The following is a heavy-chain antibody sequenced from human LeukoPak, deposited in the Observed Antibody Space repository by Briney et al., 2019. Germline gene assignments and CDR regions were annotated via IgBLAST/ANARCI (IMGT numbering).Heavy chain of an antibody. Sequence: PSETLSLTCTVSSGSISSSSYYWGWIRQPPGKGLEWIGSIYYSGSTYYNPSLKSRVTISVDTSKNQFSLKLSSVTAADTAVYYCAREKAARFIDYWGQGTLVTVSS. D-gene: IGHD6-6*01. CDR2: IYYSGST. V-gene: IGHV4-39*07. J-gene: IGHJ4*02. CDR1: SGSISSSSYY. CDR3: AREKAARFIDY.